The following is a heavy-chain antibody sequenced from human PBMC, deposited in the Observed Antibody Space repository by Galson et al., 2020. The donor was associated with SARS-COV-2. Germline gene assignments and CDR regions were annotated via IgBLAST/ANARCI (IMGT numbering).Heavy chain of an antibody. CDR1: GGPISSSSYY. J-gene: IGHJ3*02. CDR3: ASPWEFWAFDI. Sequence: LTNSPVTLSLTCPVSGGPISSSSYYCAWIRQPPGKGLEWIGSIYYRGSTYYNPSLKSRVTISVDTSKNQFSLKLSSVTAADTAVYYCASPWEFWAFDIWGQGTMVTVSS. CDR2: IYYRGST. D-gene: IGHD1-26*01. V-gene: IGHV4-39*01.